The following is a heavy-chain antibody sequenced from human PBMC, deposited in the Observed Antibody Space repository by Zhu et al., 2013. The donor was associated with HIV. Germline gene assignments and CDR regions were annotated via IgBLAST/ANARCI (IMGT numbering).Heavy chain of an antibody. CDR2: ISPYNGNA. J-gene: IGHJ6*03. Sequence: QVQLVQSGAEVKKPGSSVKVSCKASGGTFSSYAISWVRQAPGQGLEWVGWISPYNGNANYAQNIQGRVTMTTDTSTRTAYMELRSLRSDDTAVYYCARDPXTRYYTDVWGKGTTVIVSS. V-gene: IGHV1-18*01. CDR3: ARDPXTRYYTDV. CDR1: GGTFSSYA.